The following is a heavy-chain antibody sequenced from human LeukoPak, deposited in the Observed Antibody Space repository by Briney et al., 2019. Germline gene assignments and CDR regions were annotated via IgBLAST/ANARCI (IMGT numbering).Heavy chain of an antibody. CDR3: ARGGGIAVAYDY. CDR2: IYHSGST. V-gene: IGHV4-38-2*02. J-gene: IGHJ4*02. CDR1: GYSISSGYY. D-gene: IGHD6-19*01. Sequence: SETLSLTCTVSGYSISSGYYWGWIRQPPGKGLEWIGSIYHSGSTYYNPSLKSRVTISVDTSKNQFSLKLSSVTAADTAVYYCARGGGIAVAYDYWGQGTLVTVSS.